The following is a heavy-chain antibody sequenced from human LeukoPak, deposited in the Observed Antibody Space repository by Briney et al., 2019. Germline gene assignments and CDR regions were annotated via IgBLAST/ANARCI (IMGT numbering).Heavy chain of an antibody. J-gene: IGHJ4*02. Sequence: PGGSLRLSCAASRFTFTDYEMHWVRQAPGKGLVWLSRISSDGNGTSYADSVKGRFTISRDNAKNTLYLQMNSLRAEDTAVYYCTRDFYGIDYWGQGTLVTVSS. CDR1: RFTFTDYE. CDR3: TRDFYGIDY. V-gene: IGHV3-74*01. D-gene: IGHD3-10*01. CDR2: ISSDGNGT.